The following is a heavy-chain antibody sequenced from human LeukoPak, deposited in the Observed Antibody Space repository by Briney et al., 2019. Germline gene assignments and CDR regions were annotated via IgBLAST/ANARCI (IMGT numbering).Heavy chain of an antibody. D-gene: IGHD4-17*01. CDR1: EYTFTGYF. CDR3: ARDPGDYEGCQH. Sequence: ASVKVSCKASEYTFTGYFMHWVGQAPGQGLEWMGWINPNSGGTNYAQKFQGRVTMTRDTSISTAYMELSRLRSDDTAVYYCARDPGDYEGCQHWGEGTLVTVSS. J-gene: IGHJ1*01. CDR2: INPNSGGT. V-gene: IGHV1-2*02.